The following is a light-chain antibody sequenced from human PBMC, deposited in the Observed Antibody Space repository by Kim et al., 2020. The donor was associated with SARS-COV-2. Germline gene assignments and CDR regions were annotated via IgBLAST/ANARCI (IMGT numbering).Light chain of an antibody. Sequence: LAPGGRATRGCRAGQRIGGRCGGWYQGEPGEGPRLLVRGASNRVAGIPGRGRGRGSGAGFTLTISRLEPEGFGVCYCHQYGSSPDTCGQGTNLEI. J-gene: IGKJ2*01. CDR1: QRIGGRC. V-gene: IGKV3-20*01. CDR2: GAS. CDR3: HQYGSSPDT.